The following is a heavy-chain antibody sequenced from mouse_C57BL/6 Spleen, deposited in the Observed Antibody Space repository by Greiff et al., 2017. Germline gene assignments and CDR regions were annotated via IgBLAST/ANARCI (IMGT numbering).Heavy chain of an antibody. CDR3: ARLAGSSHWYFDV. CDR2: ISDDGSN. Sequence: EVQLQESGPGIGKKDQSVNMTWKGKGEGGKSGGGGSGVREFRGNKLEWMGYISDDGSNNYNPSLKNRISITRDTSKNQFFLKLNSVTTEDTATYYCARLAGSSHWYFDVWGTGTTVTVSS. J-gene: IGHJ1*03. CDR1: GEGGKSGGG. D-gene: IGHD1-1*01. V-gene: IGHV3-6*01.